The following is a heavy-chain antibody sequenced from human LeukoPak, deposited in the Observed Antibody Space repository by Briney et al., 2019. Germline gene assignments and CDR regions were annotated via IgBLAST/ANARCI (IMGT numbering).Heavy chain of an antibody. CDR1: GGSISSSSYY. J-gene: IGHJ4*02. CDR2: IYYSGST. V-gene: IGHV4-39*07. D-gene: IGHD2-21*02. Sequence: SETLSLTCTVSGGSISSSSYYWGWIRQPPWKGLEWIGSIYYSGSTYYNPSLKSRVTMSVDTSKNQFSLKLSSVTAADTAVYYCAGAAYCGGDCYYDYFDYWGQGTLVTVSS. CDR3: AGAAYCGGDCYYDYFDY.